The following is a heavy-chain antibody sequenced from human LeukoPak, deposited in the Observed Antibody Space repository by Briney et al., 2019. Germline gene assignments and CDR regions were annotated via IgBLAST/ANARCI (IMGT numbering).Heavy chain of an antibody. D-gene: IGHD3-3*01. V-gene: IGHV4-34*01. J-gene: IGHJ6*03. CDR2: INHSGST. CDR3: ARDARYYDFWSGSGTYYYYYYMDV. Sequence: SETLSLTCAVYGGSFSGYCWSWIRQPPGKGLEWIGEINHSGSTNYNPSLKSRVTISVDTSKNQFSLKLSSVTAADTAVYYCARDARYYDFWSGSGTYYYYYYMDVWGKGTTVTVSS. CDR1: GGSFSGYC.